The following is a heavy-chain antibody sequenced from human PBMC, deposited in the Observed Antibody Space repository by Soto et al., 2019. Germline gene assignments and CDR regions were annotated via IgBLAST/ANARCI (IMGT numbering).Heavy chain of an antibody. CDR2: IIPIFGTA. Sequence: QVQLVQSGAEVKKPGSSVKVSCKASGGTFSSYAISWVRQAPGQGLEWMGGIIPIFGTAKYAQKFQGRVTITADESTSTAYMELSSLRSEETAVYYCRSGYYHHYYYGMDVWGQGTTVTVSS. CDR3: RSGYYHHYYYGMDV. CDR1: GGTFSSYA. V-gene: IGHV1-69*01. J-gene: IGHJ6*02. D-gene: IGHD3-22*01.